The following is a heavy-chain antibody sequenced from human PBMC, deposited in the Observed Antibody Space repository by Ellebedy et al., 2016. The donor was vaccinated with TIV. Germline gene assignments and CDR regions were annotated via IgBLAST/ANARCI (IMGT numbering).Heavy chain of an antibody. CDR1: GFTFSRYA. Sequence: GESLKISCSASGFTFSRYAMHWVRQAPGKGLEYVSAISSNGNSTYYANSVKGRYTISRDNSKNTLYLQMSSLRPEDTAVYYCVKAWGDWGQGTLVTVSS. V-gene: IGHV3-64D*06. CDR3: VKAWGD. J-gene: IGHJ4*02. D-gene: IGHD3-16*01. CDR2: ISSNGNST.